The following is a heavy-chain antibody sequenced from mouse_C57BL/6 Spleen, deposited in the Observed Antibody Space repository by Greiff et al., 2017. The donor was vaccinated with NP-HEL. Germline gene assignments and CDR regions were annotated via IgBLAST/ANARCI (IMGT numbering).Heavy chain of an antibody. Sequence: QVQLKESGPELVKPGASVKISCKASGYAFSSSWMNWVKQRPGKGLEWIGRIYPGDGDPNYNGKFKGKATLTADKSSSTAYMQLSSLTSEDSAVYFCARRRDYGNYERAMDYWGQGTSVTVSS. V-gene: IGHV1-82*01. CDR2: IYPGDGDP. J-gene: IGHJ4*01. CDR1: GYAFSSSW. CDR3: ARRRDYGNYERAMDY. D-gene: IGHD2-1*01.